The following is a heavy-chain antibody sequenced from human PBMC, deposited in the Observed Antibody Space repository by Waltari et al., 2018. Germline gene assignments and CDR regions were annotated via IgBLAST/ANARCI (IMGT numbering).Heavy chain of an antibody. CDR1: GYTFTSYA. CDR3: ARARIVVVIAITYGMDV. D-gene: IGHD2-21*01. CDR2: INAGNGNT. V-gene: IGHV1-3*01. J-gene: IGHJ6*02. Sequence: QVQLVQSGAEVKKPGASVKVSCKASGYTFTSYAMHWVRQAPGQRLDLMGWINAGNGNTKDSQKFKGRVTITRDTSASTAYMELSSLRSEDTAVYYCARARIVVVIAITYGMDVWGQGPTVTVSS.